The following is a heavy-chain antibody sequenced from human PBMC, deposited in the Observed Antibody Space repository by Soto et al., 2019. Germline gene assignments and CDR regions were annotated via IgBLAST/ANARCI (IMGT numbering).Heavy chain of an antibody. CDR2: VFDSGST. CDR1: GGSISGGVHS. CDR3: AREIMPLPTYWYFDL. J-gene: IGHJ2*01. Sequence: QVQLQESGPGLVKPSETLSLTCTVSGGSISGGVHSWSWIRQPPGKGLEWIGQVFDSGSTYYNTSLKSRLTISVDTSKNQFSLRLSSVTAADTAVYYCAREIMPLPTYWYFDLWGRGTLVTVSS. D-gene: IGHD1-26*01. V-gene: IGHV4-30-4*01.